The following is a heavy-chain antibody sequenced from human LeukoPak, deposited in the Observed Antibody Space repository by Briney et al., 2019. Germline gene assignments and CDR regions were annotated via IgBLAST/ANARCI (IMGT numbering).Heavy chain of an antibody. Sequence: PGGSLRLSCAASGFTFSDYYMSWIRQAPGKGLEWVSYISSSGSTIYYADSVKGRFTISRDNAKNSLYLQMNSLRAEDTAVYYCAREYYFWSGYSPDWFDPWGQGTLVTVSS. CDR1: GFTFSDYY. V-gene: IGHV3-11*04. CDR3: AREYYFWSGYSPDWFDP. CDR2: ISSSGSTI. D-gene: IGHD3-3*01. J-gene: IGHJ5*02.